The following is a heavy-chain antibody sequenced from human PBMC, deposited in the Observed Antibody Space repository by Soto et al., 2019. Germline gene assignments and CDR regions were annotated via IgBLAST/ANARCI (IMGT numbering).Heavy chain of an antibody. CDR3: AKDSSDFWSGYYPPGDYFDY. CDR1: GFTFSSYA. Sequence: SLRLSCAASGFTFSSYAMSWVRQAPGKGLEWVSAISGSGGSTYYADSVKGRFTISRDNSKNTLYLQMNSLRAEDTAVYYCAKDSSDFWSGYYPPGDYFDYWGQGTLVTVSS. V-gene: IGHV3-23*01. CDR2: ISGSGGST. D-gene: IGHD3-3*01. J-gene: IGHJ4*02.